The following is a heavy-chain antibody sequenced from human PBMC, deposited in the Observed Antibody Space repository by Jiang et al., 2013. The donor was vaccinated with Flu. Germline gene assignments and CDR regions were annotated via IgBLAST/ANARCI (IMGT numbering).Heavy chain of an antibody. CDR3: ARHSSGWPFDN. J-gene: IGHJ4*02. V-gene: IGHV4-59*08. CDR2: IYYDGST. CDR1: GGSISTYY. Sequence: LLKPSETLSLTCTVSGGSISTYYWNWIRQPPGKGLEWIGFIYYDGSTNYNPSLKSRVTISIDTSRNQFSLKLRSVTAADTAVYYCARHSSGWPFDNWGQGTLATVSS. D-gene: IGHD6-19*01.